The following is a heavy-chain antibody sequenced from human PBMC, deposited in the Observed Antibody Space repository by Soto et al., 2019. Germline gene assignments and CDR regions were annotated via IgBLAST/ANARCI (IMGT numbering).Heavy chain of an antibody. CDR3: AREEYTANDSFDY. J-gene: IGHJ4*02. Sequence: GGSLRLSCAASGFTVSDYWMHWVRQVPGKGLVWVSRINSDGRSTTYADSVKGRFTISRDNAKNTLYLQMTSLSADDTAVYYCAREEYTANDSFDYWGQGTLVTVSS. V-gene: IGHV3-74*01. D-gene: IGHD2-2*02. CDR2: INSDGRST. CDR1: GFTVSDYW.